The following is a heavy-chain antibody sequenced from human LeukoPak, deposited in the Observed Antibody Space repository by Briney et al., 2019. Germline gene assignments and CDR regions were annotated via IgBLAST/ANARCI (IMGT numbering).Heavy chain of an antibody. J-gene: IGHJ3*02. Sequence: SETLSLTCTVSGGSISSYYWGWIRQPAGKGLEWIGRIYTSGSTNYNPSLKSRVTMSVDTSKNQFSLKLSSVTAADTAVYYCARDRGRRVTMIFKVSGAFDIWGQGTMVTVSS. CDR2: IYTSGST. CDR3: ARDRGRRVTMIFKVSGAFDI. V-gene: IGHV4-4*07. D-gene: IGHD3-22*01. CDR1: GGSISSYY.